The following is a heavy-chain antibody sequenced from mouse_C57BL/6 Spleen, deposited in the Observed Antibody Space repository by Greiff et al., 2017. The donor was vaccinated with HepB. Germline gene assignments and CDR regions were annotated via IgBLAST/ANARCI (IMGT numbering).Heavy chain of an antibody. CDR2: IRYDGSN. CDR3: GRDDYSNFFDY. D-gene: IGHD2-5*01. V-gene: IGHV3-6*01. CDR1: GYSITSGYY. Sequence: VQLQQSGPGLVKPSQSLSLTCSVTGYSITSGYYWYWIRQFPGNKPEWVGYIRYDGSNNYNPSLKNRISITRDTSKNQFFLQLNAVTTEDTATYDCGRDDYSNFFDYWGQGTTLTVSS. J-gene: IGHJ2*01.